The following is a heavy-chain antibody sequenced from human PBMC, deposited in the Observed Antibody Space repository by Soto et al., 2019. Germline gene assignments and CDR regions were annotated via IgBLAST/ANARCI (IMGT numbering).Heavy chain of an antibody. Sequence: SETLSLTCTVSSGSISSYYWSWIRQPPGKGLEWIGYIYYSGSTNYNPSLRSRVTISVDTSKNQFSLKLSSVTAADTAVYYCARVRVAARLFDYWGQGTLVTVSS. D-gene: IGHD6-6*01. J-gene: IGHJ4*02. V-gene: IGHV4-59*01. CDR3: ARVRVAARLFDY. CDR1: SGSISSYY. CDR2: IYYSGST.